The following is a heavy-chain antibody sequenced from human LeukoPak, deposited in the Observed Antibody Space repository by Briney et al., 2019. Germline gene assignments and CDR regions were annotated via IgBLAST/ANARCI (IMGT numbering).Heavy chain of an antibody. J-gene: IGHJ3*02. CDR1: GFTFRNFD. CDR3: SRGGAPAGYAYDI. Sequence: GGSLRLSCATSGFTFRNFDLHWVRQATGEGLEWVSAIGTAGDTYYPDSVKGRFTISRDNAKNSFYLQMNNLRVGDTAVYYCSRGGAPAGYAYDIWGHGTVVAVSS. D-gene: IGHD6-13*01. V-gene: IGHV3-13*01. CDR2: IGTAGDT.